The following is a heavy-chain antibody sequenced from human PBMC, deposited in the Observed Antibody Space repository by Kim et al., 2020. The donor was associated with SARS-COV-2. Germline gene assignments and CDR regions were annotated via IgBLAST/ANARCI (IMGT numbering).Heavy chain of an antibody. V-gene: IGHV3-30*18. CDR3: AKGGGPTAPYYDFWSGYPDFDY. CDR1: GFTFSSYG. Sequence: GGSLRLSCAASGFTFSSYGMHWVRQAPGKGLEWVAVISYDGSNKYYADSVKGRFTISRDNSKNTLYLQMNSLRAEDTAVYYCAKGGGPTAPYYDFWSGYPDFDYWGQGTLVTVSS. J-gene: IGHJ4*02. D-gene: IGHD3-3*01. CDR2: ISYDGSNK.